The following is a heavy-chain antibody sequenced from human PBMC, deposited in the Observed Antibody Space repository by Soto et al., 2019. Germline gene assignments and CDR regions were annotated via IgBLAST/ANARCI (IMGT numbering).Heavy chain of an antibody. CDR2: ISYDVINE. J-gene: IGHJ4*02. CDR3: ARDRLRLGELSLIGYFDY. Sequence: QVQLVESGGCVVQPGRSLRLSCEASGFTFTSYAMHWVRQAPGKGLEWVAVISYDVINEYYADSVKGRFTISRDNSKNTLFLQMSSLRVEDTAVYYCARDRLRLGELSLIGYFDYWGQGTLVTVSS. CDR1: GFTFTSYA. V-gene: IGHV3-30*15. D-gene: IGHD3-16*02.